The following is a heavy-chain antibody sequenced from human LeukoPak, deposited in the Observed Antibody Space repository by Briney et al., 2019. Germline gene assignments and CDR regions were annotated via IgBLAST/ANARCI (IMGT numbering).Heavy chain of an antibody. D-gene: IGHD3-3*01. V-gene: IGHV3-30*02. CDR3: AKDNLHYDFWSGYYEGGNWFDP. CDR1: GFTFSSYG. J-gene: IGHJ5*02. Sequence: GGSLRLSCAASGFTFSSYGMHWVRQAPGKGLEWVAFIRYDGSNKYYADSVKGRFTISRDNSKNTLYLQTNSLRAEDTAVYYCAKDNLHYDFWSGYYEGGNWFDPWGQGTLVTVSS. CDR2: IRYDGSNK.